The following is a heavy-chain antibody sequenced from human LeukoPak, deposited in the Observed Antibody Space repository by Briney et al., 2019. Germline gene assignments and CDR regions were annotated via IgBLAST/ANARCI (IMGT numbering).Heavy chain of an antibody. CDR3: ARRWGARVVDY. J-gene: IGHJ4*02. V-gene: IGHV5-51*01. Sequence: GQSLKISCKGSGYSFNTDWIGWVRQMPGKGLEWMGIIYPGDSDTRYSPSFQGQVTISADMSISTAYLQWSSLKTSDTAMYYCARRWGARVVDYWGQGTLVIVSS. CDR2: IYPGDSDT. CDR1: GYSFNTDW. D-gene: IGHD7-27*01.